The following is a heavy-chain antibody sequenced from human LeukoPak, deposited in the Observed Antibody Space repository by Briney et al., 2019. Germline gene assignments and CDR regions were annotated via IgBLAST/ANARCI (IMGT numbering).Heavy chain of an antibody. D-gene: IGHD3-16*01. CDR2: VFYTGDT. V-gene: IGHV4-59*08. J-gene: IGHJ2*01. CDR3: VGPKVGAYFDL. Sequence: TSETLSLTCAVSGGSINTYYWSWIRQPPGKGLEWIAYVFYTGDTSYNPSLKSRVSISLDTSKSHFSMRLTSVTAADTAVYYCVGPKVGAYFDLWGRGTPVIVSS. CDR1: GGSINTYY.